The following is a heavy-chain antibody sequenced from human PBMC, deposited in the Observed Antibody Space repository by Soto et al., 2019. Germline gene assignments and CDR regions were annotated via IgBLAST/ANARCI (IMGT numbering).Heavy chain of an antibody. CDR2: IYYSGST. J-gene: IGHJ4*02. CDR1: GGSISSGGYY. D-gene: IGHD6-6*01. V-gene: IGHV4-31*03. Sequence: SETLSLTCTVSGGSISSGGYYWSWIRQHPGKGLEWIGYIYYSGSTYYNPSLKSRVTISVDTSKNQFSLKLSSVTAADTAVYYCAREVLEMSEYSSSSVPRYFDYWGQGTLVTVSS. CDR3: AREVLEMSEYSSSSVPRYFDY.